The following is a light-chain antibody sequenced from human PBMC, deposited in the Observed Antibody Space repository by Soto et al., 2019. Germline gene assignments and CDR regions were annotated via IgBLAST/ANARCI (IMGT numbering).Light chain of an antibody. J-gene: IGKJ2*01. CDR1: QSLLHSNGYNY. CDR2: FGS. Sequence: DIVMTQSPLSLPVTPGEPASISCRSSQSLLHSNGYNYLDWYLQKPGQSPQLLIYFGSNRASGVPDRFSGSGSGNDFTLKISRVEAEDVGFYYCMQALQTPYTFGQGTKLEIK. V-gene: IGKV2-28*01. CDR3: MQALQTPYT.